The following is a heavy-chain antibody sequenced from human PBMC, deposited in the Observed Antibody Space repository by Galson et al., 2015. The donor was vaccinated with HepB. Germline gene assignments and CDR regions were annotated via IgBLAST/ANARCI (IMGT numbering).Heavy chain of an antibody. Sequence: TLSLTCTVSGGSIRSGGYYWSWIRQHPGKGLESIGYISYSGSAYYNPSLKSRIIISMDTSKNQFFLQLNSVTAADTAVYYRARGIRTVDAFDVWGQGTMVTVSS. CDR1: GGSIRSGGYY. J-gene: IGHJ3*01. CDR2: ISYSGSA. V-gene: IGHV4-31*03. D-gene: IGHD2-2*01. CDR3: ARGIRTVDAFDV.